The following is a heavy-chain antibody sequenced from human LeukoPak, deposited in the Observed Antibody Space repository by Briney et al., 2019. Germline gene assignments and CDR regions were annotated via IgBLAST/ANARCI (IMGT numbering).Heavy chain of an antibody. D-gene: IGHD4-23*01. CDR2: INPNYSGT. V-gene: IGHV1-2*02. CDR3: ARVPPWRVVTPNKLDP. J-gene: IGHJ5*02. CDR1: GYTFTSYS. Sequence: ASLKVSCKASGYTFTSYSMHWVRQAPGQGLEWMGFINPNYSGTNYSQKFQGRVTMTSDTSISTAYMELSRVRSHDTAVDYCARVPPWRVVTPNKLDPWGQGTLVTVSS.